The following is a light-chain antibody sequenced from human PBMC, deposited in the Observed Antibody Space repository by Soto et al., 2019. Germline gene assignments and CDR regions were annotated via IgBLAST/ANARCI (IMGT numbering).Light chain of an antibody. CDR3: QQYNNRPR. J-gene: IGKJ2*03. CDR1: QSVSSN. CDR2: GAS. V-gene: IGKV3-15*01. Sequence: EIVMTQSQPTLSVSPGERATLSCRASQSVSSNLAWYQQKPGQAPRLLIYGASTRATGIPARFSGSGSGTEFTLTISSLQSEDFAVYYCQQYNNRPRFGQGTKLEIK.